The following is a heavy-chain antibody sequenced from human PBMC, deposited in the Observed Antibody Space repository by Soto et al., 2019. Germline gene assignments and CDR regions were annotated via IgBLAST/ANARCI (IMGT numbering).Heavy chain of an antibody. J-gene: IGHJ5*02. CDR3: ARPPNCGADCS. V-gene: IGHV3-53*01. Sequence: GGSLRLSCAASGFIVSSNYMSWVRQAPGKGLEWVSVIYTGGSTRYADSVKGRFTISRDNSKNTLYLQMNSLRAEDTAVYYCARPPNCGADCSWGQGTLVTVS. D-gene: IGHD2-21*02. CDR1: GFIVSSNY. CDR2: IYTGGST.